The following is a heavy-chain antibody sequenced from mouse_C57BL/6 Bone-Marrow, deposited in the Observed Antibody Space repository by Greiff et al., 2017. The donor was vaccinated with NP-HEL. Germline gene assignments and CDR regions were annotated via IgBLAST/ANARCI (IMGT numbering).Heavy chain of an antibody. J-gene: IGHJ3*01. D-gene: IGHD1-1*01. CDR3: AKLRNSWFAY. CDR1: GFTFSDYG. CDR2: ISSGSSTI. V-gene: IGHV5-17*01. Sequence: EVKLVESGGGLVKPGGSLKLSCAASGFTFSDYGMHWVRQAPEKGLEWVAYISSGSSTIYYADTVKGRFTISRDNAKNTLFLQLTSLRSEDTAMYYCAKLRNSWFAYWGQGTLVTVSA.